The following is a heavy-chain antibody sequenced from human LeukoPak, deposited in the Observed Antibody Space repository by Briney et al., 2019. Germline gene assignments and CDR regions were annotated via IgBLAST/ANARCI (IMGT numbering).Heavy chain of an antibody. D-gene: IGHD3-10*01. CDR2: ISSSSSYI. J-gene: IGHJ4*02. Sequence: GGSLRLPCAASGFTFSSYSMNWVRQAPGKGLEWVSSISSSSSYIYYADSVKGRFTIFRDNAKNSLYLQMNSLRAEDTAVYYCARVQGSGSYSELDYWGQGTLVTVSS. V-gene: IGHV3-21*01. CDR3: ARVQGSGSYSELDY. CDR1: GFTFSSYS.